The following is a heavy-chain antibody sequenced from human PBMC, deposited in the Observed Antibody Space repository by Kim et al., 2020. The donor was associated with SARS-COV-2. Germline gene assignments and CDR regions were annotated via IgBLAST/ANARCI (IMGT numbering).Heavy chain of an antibody. J-gene: IGHJ4*02. V-gene: IGHV3-33*05. CDR1: GFTFSSYG. Sequence: GGSLRLSCAASGFTFSSYGMHWVRQAPGKGLEWVAVISYDGSNKYYADSVKGRFTISRDNSKNTLYLQMNSLRAEDTAVYYCARDMGHYYGSGSPSYWGQGTLVTVSS. D-gene: IGHD3-10*01. CDR2: ISYDGSNK. CDR3: ARDMGHYYGSGSPSY.